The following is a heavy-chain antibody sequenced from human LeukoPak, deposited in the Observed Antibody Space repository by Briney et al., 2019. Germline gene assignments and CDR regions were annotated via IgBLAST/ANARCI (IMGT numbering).Heavy chain of an antibody. CDR1: GGSISSGGYY. J-gene: IGHJ6*02. Sequence: SQTLSLTCTVSGGSISSGGYYWSWIQQPPGKGLEWIGYIYYSGSTNYNPSLKSRVTISVDTSKNQFSLKLSSVTAADTAVYYCARQKAAAGTYYYYGMDVWGQGTTVTVSS. CDR3: ARQKAAAGTYYYYGMDV. CDR2: IYYSGST. D-gene: IGHD6-13*01. V-gene: IGHV4-61*08.